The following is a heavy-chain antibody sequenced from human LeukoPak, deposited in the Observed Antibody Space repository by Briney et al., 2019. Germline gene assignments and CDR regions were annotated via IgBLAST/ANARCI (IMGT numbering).Heavy chain of an antibody. CDR3: ARDGDANYYDSNRYFQH. V-gene: IGHV1-69*05. D-gene: IGHD3-22*01. CDR1: GGTFSSYA. CDR2: IIPIFGTA. J-gene: IGHJ1*01. Sequence: SVEVSCKASGGTFSSYAISWVRQAPGQGLEWMGRIIPIFGTANYAQKFQGRVTITTDESTSTAYMELSSLRSEDTAVYYCARDGDANYYDSNRYFQHWGQGTLVTVSS.